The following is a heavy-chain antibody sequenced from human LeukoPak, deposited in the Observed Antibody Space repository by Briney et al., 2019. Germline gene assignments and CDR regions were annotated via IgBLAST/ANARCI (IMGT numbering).Heavy chain of an antibody. Sequence: PSETLSLTCTVSGGSISSSSYYWTWIRQPPGKGLEWIGYIYYSGSTNYNPSLKSRVTISVDTSKNQFSLKVSSVTAADTAVYYCARDRYSGSYSDYWGQGTVVTVSS. CDR3: ARDRYSGSYSDY. CDR2: IYYSGST. V-gene: IGHV4-61*01. CDR1: GGSISSSSYY. D-gene: IGHD1-26*01. J-gene: IGHJ4*02.